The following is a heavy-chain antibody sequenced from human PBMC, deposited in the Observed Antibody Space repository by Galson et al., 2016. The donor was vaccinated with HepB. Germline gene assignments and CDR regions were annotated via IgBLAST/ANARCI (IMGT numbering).Heavy chain of an antibody. V-gene: IGHV3-74*01. Sequence: SLRLSCAASRFTFSIYWMHWVRQAPGKGLEWVSRIRGDGSSSGYADSVMGRFTVSRDNAKNTLYLQMNGLSVEDTAVYYCARARFCSSTSCYWGFGTYDMDVWGQGTTVTVSS. J-gene: IGHJ6*02. D-gene: IGHD2-2*01. CDR2: IRGDGSSS. CDR1: RFTFSIYW. CDR3: ARARFCSSTSCYWGFGTYDMDV.